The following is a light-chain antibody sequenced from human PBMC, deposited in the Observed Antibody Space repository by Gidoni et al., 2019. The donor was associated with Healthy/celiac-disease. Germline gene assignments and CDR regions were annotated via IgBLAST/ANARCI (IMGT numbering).Light chain of an antibody. CDR2: ENN. J-gene: IGLJ2*01. CDR1: SPTIGNNY. Sequence: QSVLTQPPSVSAAPSKKVTISCSGSSPTIGNNYVSCYQQRPGTARELLINENNKRPTKIPDLFSGSKSGTSATLDITGLQTGDEADDYCGTWDDSLSAGKVFGGGTKLTVL. V-gene: IGLV1-51*02. CDR3: GTWDDSLSAGKV.